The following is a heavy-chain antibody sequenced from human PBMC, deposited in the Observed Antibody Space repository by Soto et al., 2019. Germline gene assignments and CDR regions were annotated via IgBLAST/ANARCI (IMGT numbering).Heavy chain of an antibody. CDR2: INAGNGNT. J-gene: IGHJ6*04. CDR1: GYTFTSYA. D-gene: IGHD3-3*01. CDR3: ARAVTYYDFWSGPMDV. V-gene: IGHV1-3*01. Sequence: GASVKVSCKASGYTFTSYAMHWVRQAPGQRLEWMGWINAGNGNTKYSQKFQGRVTITRDTSASTAYMELSSLRSEDTAVYYCARAVTYYDFWSGPMDVWGKGTTVTVSS.